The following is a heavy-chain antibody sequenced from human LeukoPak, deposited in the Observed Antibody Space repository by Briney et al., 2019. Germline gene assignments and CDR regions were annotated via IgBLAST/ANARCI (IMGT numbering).Heavy chain of an antibody. CDR1: GFSFSRHS. D-gene: IGHD3-22*01. V-gene: IGHV3-23*01. Sequence: GGSPRLSCAASGFSFSRHSMSWVRQGPGKGLEWVSAISGGGASTYYADSVKGRFTISRDNSKNTLYLQMNSLRAEDTAVYYCAKEPHDSPGYADYWGQGTLVTVSS. CDR3: AKEPHDSPGYADY. J-gene: IGHJ4*02. CDR2: ISGGGAST.